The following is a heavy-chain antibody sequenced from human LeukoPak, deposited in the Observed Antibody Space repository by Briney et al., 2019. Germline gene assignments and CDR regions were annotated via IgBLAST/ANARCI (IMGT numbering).Heavy chain of an antibody. V-gene: IGHV3-74*01. D-gene: IGHD2-15*01. J-gene: IGHJ5*02. CDR1: GFTFSSYW. Sequence: AGGSLRLSCAASGFTFSSYWMHWVRHAPGKGLVWVSRINSDGSSTSYADSVKGRFAISRDNAKNTLYLQMNSLRAEDTAVYYCARRSLLTLCFHPWGQGTLVTVSS. CDR2: INSDGSST. CDR3: ARRSLLTLCFHP.